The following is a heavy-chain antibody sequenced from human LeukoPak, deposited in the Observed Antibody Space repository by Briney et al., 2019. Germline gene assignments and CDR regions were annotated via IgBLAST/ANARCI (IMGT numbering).Heavy chain of an antibody. Sequence: KTSETLSLTCTVSGGSISSYYWSWIRQPAGKGLEWIGRIYTSGSTNYNPSLKIRVTMSVDTSKNQFSLKLSSVTAADTAVYYCARDFYRTVAGNYYYYGMDVWGQGTTVTVSS. CDR2: IYTSGST. CDR1: GGSISSYY. CDR3: ARDFYRTVAGNYYYYGMDV. D-gene: IGHD6-19*01. J-gene: IGHJ6*02. V-gene: IGHV4-4*07.